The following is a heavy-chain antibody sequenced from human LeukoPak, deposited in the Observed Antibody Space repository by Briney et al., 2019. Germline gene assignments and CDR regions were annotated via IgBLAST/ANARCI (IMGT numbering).Heavy chain of an antibody. CDR1: GGSISSGGYS. CDR2: IYHSGST. D-gene: IGHD3-10*01. J-gene: IGHJ3*02. CDR3: ARERITMVRGGRGAFDI. V-gene: IGHV4-30-2*01. Sequence: PSETLSLTCAVSGGSISSGGYSWSRIRQPPGKGLEWIGYIYHSGSTYYNPSLKSRVTISVDRSKNQFSLKLSSVTAADTAVYYCARERITMVRGGRGAFDIWGQGTMVTVSS.